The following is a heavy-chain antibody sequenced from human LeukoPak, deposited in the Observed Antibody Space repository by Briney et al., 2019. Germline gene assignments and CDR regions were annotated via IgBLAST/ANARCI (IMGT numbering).Heavy chain of an antibody. CDR2: IYHSGST. CDR3: ARERSGSYSYGMDV. V-gene: IGHV4-31*03. Sequence: SETLSLTCTVSGGSISSGGYYWSWIRQYPGKGLEWIGYIYHSGSTYYNPSLKSRVTISLDASKNQFSLKLSSVTAPDTAVYYCARERSGSYSYGMDVWGQGTTVTVSS. D-gene: IGHD3-22*01. CDR1: GGSISSGGYY. J-gene: IGHJ6*02.